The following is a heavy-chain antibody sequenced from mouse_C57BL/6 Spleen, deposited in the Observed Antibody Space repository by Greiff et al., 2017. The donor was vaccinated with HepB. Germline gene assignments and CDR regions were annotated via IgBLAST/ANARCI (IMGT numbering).Heavy chain of an antibody. CDR3: ARGNRGSSFSAWFAY. D-gene: IGHD1-1*01. V-gene: IGHV1-42*01. Sequence: EVQLQQSGPELVKPGASVKISCKASGYSFTGYYMNWVKQSPEKSLEWIGEINPSTGGTTYNQKFKAKATLTVDKSSSTAYMQLKSLTSEDSAVYYWARGNRGSSFSAWFAYWGQGTLVTVSA. J-gene: IGHJ3*01. CDR1: GYSFTGYY. CDR2: INPSTGGT.